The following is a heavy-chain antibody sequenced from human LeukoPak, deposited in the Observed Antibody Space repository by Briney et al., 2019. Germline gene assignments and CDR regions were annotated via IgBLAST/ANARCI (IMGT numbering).Heavy chain of an antibody. D-gene: IGHD6-6*01. V-gene: IGHV3-30*04. J-gene: IGHJ6*03. CDR3: ARVVSSSADLWGNYYYYYMDV. CDR2: IFYDGDTK. CDR1: GFTFSSYA. Sequence: GGSLRLSCAASGFTFSSYAMHWVRQAPGKGLEWVAVIFYDGDTKYYADSVKGRFTVSRDNAKNSLYLQMNSLRAEDTALYYCARVVSSSADLWGNYYYYYMDVWGKGTTVTVSS.